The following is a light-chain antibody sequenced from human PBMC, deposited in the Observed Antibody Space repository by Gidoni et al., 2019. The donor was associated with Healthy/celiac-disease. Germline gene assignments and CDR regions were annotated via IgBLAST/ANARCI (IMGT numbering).Light chain of an antibody. Sequence: QSELTQPPSASGTPGQRVTISCSGSSSNIVSNTVNWYQQSPGTAPKLLIYSNNQRPSGVPDRFSGSKSGTSASLAISGLQSEDEADYYCAAWDDSLNGWVFGGGTKLTVL. J-gene: IGLJ3*02. CDR2: SNN. CDR1: SSNIVSNT. CDR3: AAWDDSLNGWV. V-gene: IGLV1-44*01.